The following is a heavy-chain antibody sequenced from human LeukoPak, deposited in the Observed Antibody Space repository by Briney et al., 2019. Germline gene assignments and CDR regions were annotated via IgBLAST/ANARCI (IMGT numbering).Heavy chain of an antibody. J-gene: IGHJ4*02. D-gene: IGHD3-3*01. CDR3: AGGSIFGAIRPFDY. V-gene: IGHV4-30-2*01. CDR1: GGSISSGGYS. CDR2: IYHSGST. Sequence: SETLSLTCAVSGGSISSGGYSWSWIRQPPGKGLEWIGYIYHSGSTCYNPSLKSRVTISVDRSKNQLSLKLSSVTAADTAVYYCAGGSIFGAIRPFDYWGQGTLVTVSS.